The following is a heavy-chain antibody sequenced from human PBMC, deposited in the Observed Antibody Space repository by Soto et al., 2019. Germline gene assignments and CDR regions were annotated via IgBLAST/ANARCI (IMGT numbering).Heavy chain of an antibody. CDR2: ISGSGGST. V-gene: IGHV3-23*01. J-gene: IGHJ4*02. CDR3: AKDVRITIFGVVPDYFDY. Sequence: GGSLRLSCAASGFTFSSYAMSCVRQAPGKGLEWVSAISGSGGSTYYADSVKGRFTISRDNSKNTLYLQMNSLRAEDTAVYYCAKDVRITIFGVVPDYFDYWGQGTLVTVSS. D-gene: IGHD3-3*01. CDR1: GFTFSSYA.